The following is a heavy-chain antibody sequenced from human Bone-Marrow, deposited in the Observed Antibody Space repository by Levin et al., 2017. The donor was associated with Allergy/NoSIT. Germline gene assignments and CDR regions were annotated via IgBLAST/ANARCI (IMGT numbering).Heavy chain of an antibody. CDR3: ARDLSCTGGVCYGKGDAFDI. CDR2: ISSSSSYI. D-gene: IGHD2-8*02. Sequence: GGSLRLSCAASGFTFSSYSMNWVRQAPGKGLEWVSSISSSSSYIYYADSVKGRFTISRDNAKNSLYLQMNSLRAEDTAVYYCARDLSCTGGVCYGKGDAFDIWGQGTMVTVSS. CDR1: GFTFSSYS. J-gene: IGHJ3*02. V-gene: IGHV3-21*01.